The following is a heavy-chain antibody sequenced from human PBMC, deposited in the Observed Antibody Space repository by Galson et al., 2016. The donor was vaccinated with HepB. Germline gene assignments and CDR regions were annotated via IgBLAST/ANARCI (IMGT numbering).Heavy chain of an antibody. J-gene: IGHJ5*02. V-gene: IGHV1-69*04. Sequence: SVTVSCKASGDTFSNHAINWVRQAPGQGLEWMGRIIPILNIANYAQKFQGRVPIAADVYTSTAYMELRSLRSDDTGVSYCARKRRARIVSLSPWGQGTLVTVSS. CDR3: ARKRRARIVSLSP. D-gene: IGHD2-15*01. CDR1: GDTFSNHA. CDR2: IIPILNIA.